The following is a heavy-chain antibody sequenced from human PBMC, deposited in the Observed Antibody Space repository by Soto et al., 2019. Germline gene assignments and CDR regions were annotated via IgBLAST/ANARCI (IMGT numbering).Heavy chain of an antibody. V-gene: IGHV1-18*01. CDR2: ISPFNGHT. Sequence: QVQLVQSGTEVKKPGASVKVSCKTSGYTFINFGIGWVRQAPGQGLEWMGWISPFNGHTHYAQKFQGRVSLTTDTATSTASQEPSSLKYDDTAVYYWGREPPRPPAGLTYFDPWGQGTLAPVPS. J-gene: IGHJ5*02. CDR1: GYTFINFG. CDR3: GREPPRPPAGLTYFDP. D-gene: IGHD6-13*01.